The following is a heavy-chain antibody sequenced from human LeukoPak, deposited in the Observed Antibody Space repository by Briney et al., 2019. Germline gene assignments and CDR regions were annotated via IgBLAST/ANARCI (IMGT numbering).Heavy chain of an antibody. CDR2: IIPIFGTA. J-gene: IGHJ4*02. CDR1: GVTFSSYA. D-gene: IGHD5-24*01. CDR3: ARAYVEMATIPSYYFDY. V-gene: IGHV1-69*13. Sequence: GASVKVSCKASGVTFSSYAISWVRQAPGQGLEWMGGIIPIFGTANYAHKCQGRVTITADESTITAYMELSSLRSEDTAVYYCARAYVEMATIPSYYFDYWGQGTLVTVSS.